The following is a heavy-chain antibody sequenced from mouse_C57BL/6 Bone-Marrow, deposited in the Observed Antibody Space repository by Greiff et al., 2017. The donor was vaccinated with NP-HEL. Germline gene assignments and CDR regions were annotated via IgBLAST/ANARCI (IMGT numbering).Heavy chain of an antibody. Sequence: VQLQQSGAELARPGASVKMSCKASGYTFTSYTMHWVKQRPGQGLEWIGYINPSSGYTTYNKKFKDKATLTVDKSSSTAYMQLRSLTSEDSAVYYCGTRGAVIDYWGQGTTLTVSS. CDR2: INPSSGYT. CDR3: GTRGAVIDY. D-gene: IGHD3-3*01. J-gene: IGHJ2*01. V-gene: IGHV1-4*01. CDR1: GYTFTSYT.